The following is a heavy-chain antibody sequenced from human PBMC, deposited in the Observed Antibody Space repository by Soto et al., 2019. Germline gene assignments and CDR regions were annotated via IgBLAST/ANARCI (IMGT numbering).Heavy chain of an antibody. CDR1: GINYNTYA. J-gene: IGHJ4*02. Sequence: QVQLVQSGAEMKKPGASVKLSCKTSGINYNTYAIHWVRQAPGQGLEWMGWINAGNGDTRYSQNSQGRVTLTRDTSASTVYMDLDSLKSEDTGVYYCARAISGYVTWGQGTLVTVSS. V-gene: IGHV1-3*01. CDR3: ARAISGYVT. D-gene: IGHD5-12*01. CDR2: INAGNGDT.